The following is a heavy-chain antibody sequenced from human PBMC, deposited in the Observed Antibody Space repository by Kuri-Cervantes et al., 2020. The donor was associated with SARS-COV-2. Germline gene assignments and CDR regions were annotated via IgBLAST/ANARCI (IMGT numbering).Heavy chain of an antibody. D-gene: IGHD3-16*02. CDR2: ISSSGSTI. J-gene: IGHJ4*02. CDR1: GFTFSDYY. Sequence: GGSLRLSCAASGFTFSDYYMSWIRQAPGKGLEWVSYISSSGSTIYYADSVKGRFTTSRDNSKNTLYLQMNSLRAEDTAVYYCARSYYDYIWGSYRPEALDYWGQGTLVTVSS. V-gene: IGHV3-11*04. CDR3: ARSYYDYIWGSYRPEALDY.